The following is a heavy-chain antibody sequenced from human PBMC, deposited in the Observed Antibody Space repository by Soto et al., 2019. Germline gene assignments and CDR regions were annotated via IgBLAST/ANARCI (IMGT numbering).Heavy chain of an antibody. J-gene: IGHJ4*02. CDR1: SGSISSSDYY. D-gene: IGHD3-22*01. Sequence: SETLSLTCSVSSGSISSSDYYWSLIRQPPGKGLEWIGYINNSGRTYYKPSLKSRLSMSIDTSKNKFSLRLTSVTAADTAVYYCARLVSDSSGYYLFYFDYWGQGTLVTVSS. CDR3: ARLVSDSSGYYLFYFDY. CDR2: INNSGRT. V-gene: IGHV4-30-4*01.